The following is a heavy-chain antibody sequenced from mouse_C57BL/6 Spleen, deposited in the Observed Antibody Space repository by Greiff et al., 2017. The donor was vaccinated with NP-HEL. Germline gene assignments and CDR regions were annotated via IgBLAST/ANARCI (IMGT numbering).Heavy chain of an antibody. V-gene: IGHV1-82*01. CDR2: IYPGDGDT. J-gene: IGHJ2*01. D-gene: IGHD1-1*01. Sequence: VKLQQSGPELVKPGASVKISCKASGYAFSSSWMNWVKQRPGKGLEWIGRIYPGDGDTNYNGKFKGKATLTADKSSSTAYMQLSSLTSEDSAVYFCGYGSSYVGYFDYWGQGTTLTVSS. CDR3: GYGSSYVGYFDY. CDR1: GYAFSSSW.